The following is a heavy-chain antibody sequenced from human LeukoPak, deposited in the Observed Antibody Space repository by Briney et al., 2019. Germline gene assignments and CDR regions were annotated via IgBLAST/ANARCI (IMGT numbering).Heavy chain of an antibody. D-gene: IGHD2-21*02. CDR2: ISGSGGST. J-gene: IGHJ4*02. CDR1: GFTFSSYA. Sequence: GGSLRLSCAASGFTFSSYAMSWVRQAPGKGLEWVSGISGSGGSTYYADSVKGRFTISRDNSKNTLYPQMNSLRAEDMAVYYCAKGRGLVVVTAMDYWGQGALVTVSS. CDR3: AKGRGLVVVTAMDY. V-gene: IGHV3-23*01.